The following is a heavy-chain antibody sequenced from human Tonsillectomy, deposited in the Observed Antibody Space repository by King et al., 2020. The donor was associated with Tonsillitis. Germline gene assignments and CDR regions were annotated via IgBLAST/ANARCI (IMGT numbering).Heavy chain of an antibody. CDR2: IIPMSGTA. D-gene: IGHD2-15*01. CDR3: ASVGDCRGGACSTPFRDGFDM. Sequence: QLVQSGAEVKKPGSSVKVSCKASGSTFSSYAINWVRQAPGQRLEWMGEIIPMSGTANYAQKFQDRVTITADESTTTASMELRSLRSEDTAVYYCASVGDCRGGACSTPFRDGFDMWGQGTMVTVSS. CDR1: GSTFSSYA. J-gene: IGHJ3*02. V-gene: IGHV1-69*12.